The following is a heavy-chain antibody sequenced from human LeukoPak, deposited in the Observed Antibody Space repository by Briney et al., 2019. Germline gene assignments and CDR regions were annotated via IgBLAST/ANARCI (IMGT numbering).Heavy chain of an antibody. D-gene: IGHD4-11*01. CDR2: INWNGGST. CDR3: ARVASRTYSDYFDY. CDR1: GFTFEDYG. V-gene: IGHV3-20*04. Sequence: PGGSLRLSCAASGFTFEDYGMTWVRQAPGKGLEWVSGINWNGGSTGYADSVKGRFTISRDNAKNSLYLQMNSLRAEDTAFYYCARVASRTYSDYFDYWGQGTLVTVSS. J-gene: IGHJ4*02.